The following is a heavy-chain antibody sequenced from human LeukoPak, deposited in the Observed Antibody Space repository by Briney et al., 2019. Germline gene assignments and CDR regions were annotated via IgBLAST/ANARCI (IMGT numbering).Heavy chain of an antibody. D-gene: IGHD3-3*01. CDR3: QRITIFGVIIDFDY. CDR2: ISVNNGNT. J-gene: IGHJ4*02. CDR1: GFHFASYG. Sequence: ASVKVSCKASGFHFASYGITWARQAPGQGLEWMGWISVNNGNTHYAQSFQDRLTMTTDTSTSTAYLEVRSLRYGDTAIYYCQRITIFGVIIDFDYWGQGTLVTVSS. V-gene: IGHV1-18*01.